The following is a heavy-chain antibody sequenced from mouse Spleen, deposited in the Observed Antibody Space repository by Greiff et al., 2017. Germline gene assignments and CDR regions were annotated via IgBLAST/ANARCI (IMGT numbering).Heavy chain of an antibody. CDR2: IWSDGST. CDR3: ARKGPYYGGYFDV. CDR1: GFSLTNYA. V-gene: IGHV2-4-1*01. J-gene: IGHJ1*01. D-gene: IGHD1-1*01. Sequence: QVQLQQSGPGLVAPSQSLSITCTVSGFSLTNYAVHWVRQSPGKGLEWLGVIWSDGSTDYNAAFISRLSISKDNSKSQVFFKMNSLQADDTAIYYCARKGPYYGGYFDVWGAGTTVTVSS.